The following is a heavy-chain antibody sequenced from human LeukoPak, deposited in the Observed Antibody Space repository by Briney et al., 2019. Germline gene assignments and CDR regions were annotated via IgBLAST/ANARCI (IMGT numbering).Heavy chain of an antibody. CDR3: ARDVRFDY. J-gene: IGHJ4*02. CDR1: GFTFSTYW. V-gene: IGHV3-21*01. CDR2: ISSSSHYI. Sequence: PGGSLRLSCAASGFTFSTYWMHWVRRAPGEGLEWVSSISSSSHYIYYADSVKGRFTISRDNAKNSVYLQMNSLRDEDTALYYCARDVRFDYWGQGTPVTVSS.